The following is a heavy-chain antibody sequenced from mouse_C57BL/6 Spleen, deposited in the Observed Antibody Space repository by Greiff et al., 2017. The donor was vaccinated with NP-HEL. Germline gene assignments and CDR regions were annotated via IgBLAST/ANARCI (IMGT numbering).Heavy chain of an antibody. J-gene: IGHJ4*01. Sequence: QVQLQQPGAELVKPGASVKLSCKASGYTFTSYWMHWVKQRPGQGLEWIGMIHPNSGSTNYNEKFKSKATLTVDKSSSTAYMQLSSLTSEDSAVYYCASIYDGYGRAMDYWGQGTSVTVSS. D-gene: IGHD2-3*01. CDR3: ASIYDGYGRAMDY. V-gene: IGHV1-64*01. CDR1: GYTFTSYW. CDR2: IHPNSGST.